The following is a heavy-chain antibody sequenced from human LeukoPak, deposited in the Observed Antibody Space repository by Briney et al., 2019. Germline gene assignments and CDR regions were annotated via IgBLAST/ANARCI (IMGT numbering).Heavy chain of an antibody. J-gene: IGHJ5*02. Sequence: ASVKVSCKASGYTFTSYDINWVRQATGQGLEWMGWMNPNSGNTGYAQKFQGRVTMTRNTSISTAYMELSSLRSEDTAVYYCARGRAVAGYNWFDPLGPGNPGHRLL. CDR3: ARGRAVAGYNWFDP. D-gene: IGHD6-19*01. CDR2: MNPNSGNT. CDR1: GYTFTSYD. V-gene: IGHV1-8*01.